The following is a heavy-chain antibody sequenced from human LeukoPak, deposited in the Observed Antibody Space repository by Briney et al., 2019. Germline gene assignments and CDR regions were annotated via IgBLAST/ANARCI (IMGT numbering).Heavy chain of an antibody. V-gene: IGHV3-11*04. Sequence: GGSLRLSCAASGFTFSDYYMSWIRQAPGKGLEWVSYISSSGSTIYYADSVKGRFTISRDNAKNSLYLQMNSLRAEDTAVYYCARICSSTSCYIIRNAFDIWGQGTMVTVSS. CDR2: ISSSGSTI. CDR1: GFTFSDYY. D-gene: IGHD2-2*02. CDR3: ARICSSTSCYIIRNAFDI. J-gene: IGHJ3*02.